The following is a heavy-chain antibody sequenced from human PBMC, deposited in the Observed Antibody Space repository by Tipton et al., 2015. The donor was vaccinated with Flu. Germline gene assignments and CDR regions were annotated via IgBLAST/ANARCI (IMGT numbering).Heavy chain of an antibody. CDR3: VGFDYYVTSDPVY. V-gene: IGHV3-7*01. CDR2: INPDGSGK. D-gene: IGHD3-10*02. J-gene: IGHJ4*02. Sequence: GSLRLSCAASGFTFTTYWMTWVRQAPGKGLEWVANINPDGSGKYYVDSVRGRFTISRDNAKNSLYLQMNTLRAEDTALYYCVGFDYYVTSDPVYWGQGTLVTVSS. CDR1: GFTFTTYW.